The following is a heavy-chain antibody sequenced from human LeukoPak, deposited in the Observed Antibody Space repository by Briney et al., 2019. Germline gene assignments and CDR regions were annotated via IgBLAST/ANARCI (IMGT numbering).Heavy chain of an antibody. CDR2: ISAYNGNT. Sequence: ASVKVSCKASGGTFSSYAISWVRQAPGQGLEWMGRISAYNGNTNYAQKLQGRVTMTTDTSTSTAYMELRSLRSDDTAVYYCARVKVRYYYDSSGYYYDDYWGQGTLVTVSS. CDR1: GGTFSSYA. CDR3: ARVKVRYYYDSSGYYYDDY. V-gene: IGHV1-18*01. J-gene: IGHJ4*02. D-gene: IGHD3-22*01.